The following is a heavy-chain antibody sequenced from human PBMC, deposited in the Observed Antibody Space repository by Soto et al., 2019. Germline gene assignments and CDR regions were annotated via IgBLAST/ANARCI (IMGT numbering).Heavy chain of an antibody. J-gene: IGHJ5*02. D-gene: IGHD2-21*01. V-gene: IGHV4-31*03. CDR2: IYVTGAV. CDR1: GAALNSGNYY. Sequence: TLSLTCSFSGAALNSGNYYWSWIRQVPGKGLEWIGHIYVTGAVDYNPSLRDRITISQDTSERQFSLNLRLVTAADTAVYYCARIRIAKNNYKWFDPWGQGTLVTVSS. CDR3: ARIRIAKNNYKWFDP.